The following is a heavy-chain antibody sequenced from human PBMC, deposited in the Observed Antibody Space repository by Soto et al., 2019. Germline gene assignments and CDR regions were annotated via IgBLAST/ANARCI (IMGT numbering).Heavy chain of an antibody. J-gene: IGHJ2*01. V-gene: IGHV4-30-4*01. CDR2: IFDSGST. CDR1: GGSISGGVHS. CDR3: AREIMPLTNDWYFDL. Sequence: QVQLQESGPGLVKPSETLSLTCTVSGGSISGGVHSWRWIRQPPGKVLEWIGHIFDSGSTYYNQPLTSRLTISVDTSKNQFSLRRSSVTAAVTAVYCCAREIMPLTNDWYFDLWGRGTLVTVSS. D-gene: IGHD2-8*01.